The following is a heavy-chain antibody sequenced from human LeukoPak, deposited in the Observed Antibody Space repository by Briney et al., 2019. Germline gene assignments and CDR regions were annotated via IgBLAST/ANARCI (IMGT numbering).Heavy chain of an antibody. V-gene: IGHV4-39*01. CDR1: GGSISSSDYY. D-gene: IGHD6-13*01. CDR2: IFYSEAA. CDR3: ARVGRGSSWSQGSQGFDY. Sequence: SETLSLTCTVSGGSISSSDYYWGWVRQPPGKGLEWIGSIFYSEAAHCNPSLKSRVTISVDTSNNQFSLMLSSVTAADTAVYYCARVGRGSSWSQGSQGFDYWGQGTLVTVSS. J-gene: IGHJ4*02.